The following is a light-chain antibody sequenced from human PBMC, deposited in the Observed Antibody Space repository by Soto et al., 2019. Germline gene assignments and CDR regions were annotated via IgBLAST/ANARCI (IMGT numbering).Light chain of an antibody. CDR2: EVS. V-gene: IGLV2-8*01. Sequence: QSVLTQPPSASGSLGQSVTISCTGTLTDIGTYYYVSWYQQHPGKAPKLIIYEVSERPSGVPDRFSGSKSGNTASLTVSGLQAGDEADYYCSSYAGTKTLVFGGGTKLTVL. J-gene: IGLJ2*01. CDR3: SSYAGTKTLV. CDR1: LTDIGTYYY.